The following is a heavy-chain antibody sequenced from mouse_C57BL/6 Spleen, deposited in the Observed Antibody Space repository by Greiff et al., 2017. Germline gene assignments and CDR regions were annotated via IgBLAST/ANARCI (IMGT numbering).Heavy chain of an antibody. CDR1: GYTFTSYW. V-gene: IGHV1-53*01. Sequence: QVQLQQPGAELVKPGASVKLSCKASGYTFTSYWMHWVKQRPGQGLEWIGNINPSNGGTNYNEKFQSKATLTVDKSSSTAYLQLSSLTSEDSAVXDCARSGGLRRVRYFDYWGQGTTLTVSS. CDR3: ARSGGLRRVRYFDY. D-gene: IGHD4-1*01. J-gene: IGHJ2*01. CDR2: INPSNGGT.